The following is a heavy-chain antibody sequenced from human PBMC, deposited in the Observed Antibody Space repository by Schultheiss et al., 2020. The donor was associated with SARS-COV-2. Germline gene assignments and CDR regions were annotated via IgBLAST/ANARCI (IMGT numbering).Heavy chain of an antibody. V-gene: IGHV3-30*07. Sequence: GGSLRLSCAASGFTFSSYAMHWVRQAPGKGLEWVAVISYDGSNKYYADSVKGRFTISRDNSKNTLYLQMNSLRAEDTAVYYCAKELSRGDPNCSGGSCYFDYWGQGTLVTVSS. CDR2: ISYDGSNK. D-gene: IGHD2-15*01. J-gene: IGHJ4*02. CDR3: AKELSRGDPNCSGGSCYFDY. CDR1: GFTFSSYA.